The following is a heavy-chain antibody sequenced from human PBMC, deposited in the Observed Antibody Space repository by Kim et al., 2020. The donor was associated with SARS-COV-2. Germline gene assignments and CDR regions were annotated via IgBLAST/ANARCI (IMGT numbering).Heavy chain of an antibody. CDR3: AGSYYYYYGMDV. J-gene: IGHJ6*02. V-gene: IGHV4-4*02. D-gene: IGHD3-10*01. Sequence: NSNPSLKSRVTISVDKSKNQFSLKLSSVTAADTAVYYCAGSYYYYYGMDVWGQGTTVTVSS.